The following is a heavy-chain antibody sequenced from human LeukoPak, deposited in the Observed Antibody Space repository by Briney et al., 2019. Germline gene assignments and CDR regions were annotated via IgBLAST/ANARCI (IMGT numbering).Heavy chain of an antibody. D-gene: IGHD1-26*01. V-gene: IGHV4-39*01. J-gene: IGHJ5*02. Sequence: PSETLSLTCAVSGGSIRSNAYYWGWIRQPPGKGLEWIGIIYHAGSVTYNPSLKRRVTISVGTSKNQFSLELNSVTAADTAVYYCGRHWWELSHWFDPWGQGTLVTVSS. CDR3: GRHWWELSHWFDP. CDR2: IYHAGSV. CDR1: GGSIRSNAYY.